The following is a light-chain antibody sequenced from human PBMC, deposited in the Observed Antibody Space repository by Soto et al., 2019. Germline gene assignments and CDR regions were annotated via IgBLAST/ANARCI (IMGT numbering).Light chain of an antibody. CDR3: LQHYNFSWT. J-gene: IGKJ1*01. CDR2: AAS. Sequence: IQMTQSPSSLSASVGDRVTIACRASQDIRNTLAWYQQKPGEAPKLLIFAASNLQSGVPSRFSGSGSVTDFTLAITSLQPEDFATYYCLQHYNFSWTFGQGTKVDI. CDR1: QDIRNT. V-gene: IGKV1-6*01.